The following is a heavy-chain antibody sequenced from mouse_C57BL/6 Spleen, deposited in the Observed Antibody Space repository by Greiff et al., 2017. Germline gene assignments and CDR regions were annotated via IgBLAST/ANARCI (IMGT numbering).Heavy chain of an antibody. D-gene: IGHD1-1*01. CDR3: ARGSYGSSWYFDV. J-gene: IGHJ1*03. CDR2: FHPYNDDT. V-gene: IGHV1-47*01. Sequence: VKLQESGAELVKPGASVKMSCKASGYTFTTYPIEWMKQNHGKSLEWIGNFHPYNDDTKYNEKFKGKATLTVEKSSSTVYLELSRLTSDDSAVYYCARGSYGSSWYFDVWGTGTTVTVSS. CDR1: GYTFTTYP.